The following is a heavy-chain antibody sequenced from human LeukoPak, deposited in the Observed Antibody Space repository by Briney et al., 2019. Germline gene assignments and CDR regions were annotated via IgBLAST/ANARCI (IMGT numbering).Heavy chain of an antibody. V-gene: IGHV4-61*01. CDR1: DGSVSSGYYY. CDR2: IYYTGST. D-gene: IGHD4-23*01. Sequence: SETLSLTCTVSDGSVSSGYYYWTWIPQPPGKGLEWIGYIYYTGSTNYNPSLKSRVTMSVDTSKNQFSLKLSSVTAADTAVYYCAKATVGKWFDPWGQGTLVTVSS. CDR3: AKATVGKWFDP. J-gene: IGHJ5*02.